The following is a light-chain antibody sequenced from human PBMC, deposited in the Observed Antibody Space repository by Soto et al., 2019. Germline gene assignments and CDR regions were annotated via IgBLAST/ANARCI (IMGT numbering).Light chain of an antibody. CDR1: QSINIK. J-gene: IGKJ4*01. CDR3: QQYSSWPLT. Sequence: EIVMTQSPATLSVSPGERATLSCRASQSINIKLAWYQQKPGQGPRLLIYDASTRATDVPARFSGSGSGTDFTITISSLQSEDFAIYCCQQYSSWPLTFGGGTNVEI. V-gene: IGKV3-15*01. CDR2: DAS.